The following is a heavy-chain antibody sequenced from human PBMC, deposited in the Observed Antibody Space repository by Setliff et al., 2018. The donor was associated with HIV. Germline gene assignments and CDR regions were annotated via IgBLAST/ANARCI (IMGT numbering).Heavy chain of an antibody. D-gene: IGHD3-3*01. CDR3: ARYMRIFGVAPGDL. CDR2: INPGNGNT. Sequence: ASVKVSCKASGGTFSSYAISWVRQAPGQGLEWMGWINPGNGNTQYSQRFQGRVTITADTSASTAYMEMFSLTSEDTAVYYCARYMRIFGVAPGDLWGQGTLVTVSS. CDR1: GGTFSSYA. J-gene: IGHJ5*02. V-gene: IGHV1-3*01.